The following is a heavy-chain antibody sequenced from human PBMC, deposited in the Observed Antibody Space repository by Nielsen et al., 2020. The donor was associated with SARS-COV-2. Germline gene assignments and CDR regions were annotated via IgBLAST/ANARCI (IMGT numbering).Heavy chain of an antibody. J-gene: IGHJ4*02. D-gene: IGHD7-27*01. Sequence: GSLRLSCAVSGGSISSSNWWTWVRQPPGKGLEWIGEIYHGGNTNYNPSLRSRVTISVDKSKNQFSLRLTSVTAADTAVYYCARDDDNWGSLAYWGQGTLVTVSS. V-gene: IGHV4-4*02. CDR2: IYHGGNT. CDR1: GGSISSSNW. CDR3: ARDDDNWGSLAY.